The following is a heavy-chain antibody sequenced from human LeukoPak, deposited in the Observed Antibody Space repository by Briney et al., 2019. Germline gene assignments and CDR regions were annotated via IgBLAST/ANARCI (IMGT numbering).Heavy chain of an antibody. J-gene: IGHJ4*02. CDR1: GFSLSTSGVG. V-gene: IGHV2-5*02. D-gene: IGHD3-16*02. CDR2: IYWDDDK. CDR3: AHMGYDYVWGSYRYPGIFYFDY. Sequence: SGPTLVNPTQTLTLTCTFSGFSLSTSGVGVGWIRQPPGKALEWLALIYWDDDKRYSPSLKSRITITKDTSKSQVVLTMTNMDPVDTATYYCAHMGYDYVWGSYRYPGIFYFDYWGQGTLVTVSS.